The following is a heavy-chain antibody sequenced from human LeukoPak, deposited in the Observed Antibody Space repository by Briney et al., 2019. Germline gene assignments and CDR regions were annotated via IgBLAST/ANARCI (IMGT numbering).Heavy chain of an antibody. V-gene: IGHV1-69*13. CDR2: IIPIFCTA. CDR3: ASTATIAVAGNFDY. CDR1: GCTFSSYA. J-gene: IGHJ4*02. D-gene: IGHD6-19*01. Sequence: SVNVSCKASGCTFSSYAISWVRQATGQGLEWMGGIIPIFCTANYAQKFQGRVTITADESTSTAYMELSSLRSEDTAVYYCASTATIAVAGNFDYWGQGTLVTVSS.